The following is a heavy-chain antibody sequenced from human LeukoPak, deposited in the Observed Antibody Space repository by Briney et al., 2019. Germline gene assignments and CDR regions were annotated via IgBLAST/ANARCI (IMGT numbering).Heavy chain of an antibody. CDR1: GFTLSNFW. Sequence: GGSLRLSCVASGFTLSNFWMHWVRQGPGKGLEWVANINQGGNAVKGRFTISKDNAENSLSLHMNSLRADDTAVYYCARGDGGNQGYFQDWGQGTLVTVSS. V-gene: IGHV3-7*04. CDR2: INQGGNA. J-gene: IGHJ1*01. CDR3: ARGDGGNQGYFQD. D-gene: IGHD4-23*01.